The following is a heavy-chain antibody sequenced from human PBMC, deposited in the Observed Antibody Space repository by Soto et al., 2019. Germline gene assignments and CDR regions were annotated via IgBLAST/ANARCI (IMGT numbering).Heavy chain of an antibody. Sequence: GGSLRLSCAASGFTFSDYYMSWIRQAPGKGLEWVSYISSSGSTIYYADSVKGRFTISRDNAKNSLYLQMNSLRAEDTAVYYCARDYFPWGPGYCSGGSCSNLWFDPWGQGTLVTVSS. D-gene: IGHD2-15*01. V-gene: IGHV3-11*01. CDR1: GFTFSDYY. J-gene: IGHJ5*02. CDR2: ISSSGSTI. CDR3: ARDYFPWGPGYCSGGSCSNLWFDP.